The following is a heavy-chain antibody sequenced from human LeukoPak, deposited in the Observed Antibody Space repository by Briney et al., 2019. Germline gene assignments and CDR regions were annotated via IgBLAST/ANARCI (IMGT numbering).Heavy chain of an antibody. V-gene: IGHV1-2*02. D-gene: IGHD1-26*01. CDR3: ARGSGSYGYDAFDI. CDR1: GYTFTGYY. J-gene: IGHJ3*02. CDR2: INPNSGGT. Sequence: GASVKVSCKASGYTFTGYYMHWVRQAPGQGLEWMGWINPNSGGTNYAQKFQGRVTMTRDTSISTAYMELSRLRSDDTAVYYCARGSGSYGYDAFDIWGQGTMVTVSS.